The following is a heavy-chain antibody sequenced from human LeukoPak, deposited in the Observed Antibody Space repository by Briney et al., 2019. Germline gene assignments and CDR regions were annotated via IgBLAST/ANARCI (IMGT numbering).Heavy chain of an antibody. J-gene: IGHJ4*02. Sequence: GGSLRLSCAASGFTLSSYGMHWVRQAPGKGLEWVAVIWYDGSNKYYADSVKGRFTISRDNSKNTLYLQMNSLRAEDTAVYYCAKLPSDSSGYPLPNDYWGQGTLVTVSS. V-gene: IGHV3-30*02. CDR1: GFTLSSYG. CDR2: IWYDGSNK. D-gene: IGHD3-22*01. CDR3: AKLPSDSSGYPLPNDY.